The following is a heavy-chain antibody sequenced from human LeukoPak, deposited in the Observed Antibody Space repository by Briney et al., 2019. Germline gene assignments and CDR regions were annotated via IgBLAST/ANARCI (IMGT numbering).Heavy chain of an antibody. D-gene: IGHD6-13*01. CDR1: GFTFSSCA. Sequence: GGSLRLSCAASGFTFSSCAMHWVRQAPGKGLEWVAVISYDGSNKYYADSVKGRFTISRDNSKNTLYLQMNSLRAEDTAVYYCARPEGTRGYSSSWYGYYFDYWGQGTLVTVSS. V-gene: IGHV3-30-3*01. CDR3: ARPEGTRGYSSSWYGYYFDY. J-gene: IGHJ4*02. CDR2: ISYDGSNK.